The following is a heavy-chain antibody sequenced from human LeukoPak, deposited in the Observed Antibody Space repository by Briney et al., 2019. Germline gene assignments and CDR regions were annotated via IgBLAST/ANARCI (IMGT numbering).Heavy chain of an antibody. CDR1: GFTFKKYW. J-gene: IGHJ4*02. V-gene: IGHV3-7*03. Sequence: PGGSLRLSCAASGFTFKKYWMNWVRQVPGKGLECLANIKEDGSETYYADSVKGRFTISRDNPKNLLFLQINSLRADDTAVYHCAKGGPTGDLRSPGRDFWGQGTLVTVSS. D-gene: IGHD7-27*01. CDR2: IKEDGSET. CDR3: AKGGPTGDLRSPGRDF.